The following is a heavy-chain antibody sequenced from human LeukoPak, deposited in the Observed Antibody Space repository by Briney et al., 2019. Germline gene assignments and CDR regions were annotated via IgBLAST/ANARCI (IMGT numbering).Heavy chain of an antibody. V-gene: IGHV3-64D*06. D-gene: IGHD3-10*01. CDR1: GFIFSSYA. CDR2: ISSNGGST. J-gene: IGHJ6*04. CDR3: VKGVWFGEDYYGMDV. Sequence: GGSLRLSCSASGFIFSSYAMHWVRQAPGKGLEYVSAISSNGGSTYYADSVKGRFTISRDNSKNTLYLQMSSLRAEDTAVYYCVKGVWFGEDYYGMDVWGKGTTVTVSS.